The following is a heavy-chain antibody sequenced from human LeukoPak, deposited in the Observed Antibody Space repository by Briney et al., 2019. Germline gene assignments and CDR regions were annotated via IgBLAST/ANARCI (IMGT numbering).Heavy chain of an antibody. CDR2: IYPGDSDT. CDR1: GYSFTSYW. V-gene: IGHV5-51*01. CDR3: ARQVHSSSSPWDY. J-gene: IGHJ4*02. D-gene: IGHD6-6*01. Sequence: GESLKISCKGSGYSFTSYWIGWVRQMPGKGLEWMGIIYPGDSDTSYSPSFQGQVTISADKSISTAYLQWSSLKASDTAMYYCARQVHSSSSPWDYWGQGTLVTVSS.